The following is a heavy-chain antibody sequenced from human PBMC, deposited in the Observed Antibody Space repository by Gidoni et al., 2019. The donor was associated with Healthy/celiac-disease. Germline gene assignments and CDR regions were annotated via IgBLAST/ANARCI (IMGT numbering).Heavy chain of an antibody. CDR3: ARALGGDCPDY. V-gene: IGHV3-33*01. J-gene: IGHJ4*02. D-gene: IGHD2-21*02. Sequence: QVQLVESGGGVVQPGRSLRLSCAASGFTFSSYGMHWVRQAPGKGLEWVAVIWYDGSNKYYADSVKGRFTISRDNSKNTLYLQMNSLRAEDTAVYYCARALGGDCPDYWGQGTLVTVSS. CDR1: GFTFSSYG. CDR2: IWYDGSNK.